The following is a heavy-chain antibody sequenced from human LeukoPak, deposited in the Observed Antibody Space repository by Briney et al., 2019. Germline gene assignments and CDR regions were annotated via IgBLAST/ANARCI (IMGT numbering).Heavy chain of an antibody. V-gene: IGHV1-69*04. Sequence: ASVKVSCKASGGTFSSYAISWVRQAPGQGLEWMGRIIPILGIANYAQKFQGRVTITADKSTSTAYMELSSLRSEDTAVYYCAQDGSPDTASNYWGQGTLVTVSS. CDR2: IIPILGIA. J-gene: IGHJ4*02. D-gene: IGHD5-18*01. CDR3: AQDGSPDTASNY. CDR1: GGTFSSYA.